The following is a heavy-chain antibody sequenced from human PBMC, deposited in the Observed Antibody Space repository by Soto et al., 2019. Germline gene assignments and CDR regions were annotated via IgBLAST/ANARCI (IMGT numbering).Heavy chain of an antibody. Sequence: QVQLVESGGGVVQPGWSLRLSCAASGFTFSSYAMHWVRQAPGKGLEWVAVISYDGSNKYYADSVKCRFTISREISKNTLYLQMNSLRAEDTAVYYCARAGGLLLDYWGQGTLVNVSS. D-gene: IGHD2-15*01. J-gene: IGHJ4*02. CDR3: ARAGGLLLDY. CDR2: ISYDGSNK. CDR1: GFTFSSYA. V-gene: IGHV3-30-3*01.